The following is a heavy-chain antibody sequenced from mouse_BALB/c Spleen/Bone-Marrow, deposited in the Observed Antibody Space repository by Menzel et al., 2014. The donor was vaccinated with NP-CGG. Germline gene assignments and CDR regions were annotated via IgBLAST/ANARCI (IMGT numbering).Heavy chain of an antibody. Sequence: QVQLQQPGAELVKPGASVKLSCKASGYIFTNYWMHWVKQRPGQGLSWIGEINPTNGRSNYNEKFKSKATLTVDKSSSTAYMRLSSLTSEDSAVYYCARRGDYYGAMDYWGQGTSVTVSS. J-gene: IGHJ4*01. CDR1: GYIFTNYW. CDR3: ARRGDYYGAMDY. CDR2: INPTNGRS. V-gene: IGHV1S81*02. D-gene: IGHD1-1*01.